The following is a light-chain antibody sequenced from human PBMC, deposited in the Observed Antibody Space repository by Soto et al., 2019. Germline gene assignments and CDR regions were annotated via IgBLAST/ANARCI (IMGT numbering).Light chain of an antibody. J-gene: IGKJ5*01. V-gene: IGKV3-20*01. CDR3: QPADT. Sequence: IVLTQSPGTLSLSPGERATLSCRASQSVSSTYLAWYQQKPGQAPRLLIYGTSSRATGIPDRFSGSGSGTDFTLTISRLEPEDVAVYYCQPADTFGQGTRLEIK. CDR1: QSVSSTY. CDR2: GTS.